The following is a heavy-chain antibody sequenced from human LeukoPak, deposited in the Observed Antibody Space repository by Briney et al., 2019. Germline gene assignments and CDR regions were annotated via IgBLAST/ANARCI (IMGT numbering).Heavy chain of an antibody. V-gene: IGHV3-74*01. Sequence: GGSLRLSCAASGFTFSSYWMHWVRQAPGKGLVWVSRINTDGSSTSYADSVKGRFTISRDNAKNTLYLQMNSLRAEDAAVYYCARDGGYSSSWYYYYYMDVWGKGTTVTVSS. CDR3: ARDGGYSSSWYYYYYMDV. J-gene: IGHJ6*03. CDR1: GFTFSSYW. D-gene: IGHD6-13*01. CDR2: INTDGSST.